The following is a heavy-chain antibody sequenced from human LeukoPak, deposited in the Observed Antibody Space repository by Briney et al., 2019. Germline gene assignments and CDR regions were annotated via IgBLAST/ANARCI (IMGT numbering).Heavy chain of an antibody. J-gene: IGHJ4*02. V-gene: IGHV4-59*12. CDR1: GGSISSYY. CDR2: IYYSGST. Sequence: PSETLSLTCTVSGGSISSYYWSWIRQPPGKGLEWIEYIYYSGSTNYNPSLKSRVTISVDTSKNQFSLHLNSVTPEDTAVYYCARGDQAFDYWGQGTLVTVSS. CDR3: ARGDQAFDY.